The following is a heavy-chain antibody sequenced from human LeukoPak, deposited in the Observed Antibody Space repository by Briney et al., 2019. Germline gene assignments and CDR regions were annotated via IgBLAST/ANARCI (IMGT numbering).Heavy chain of an antibody. CDR3: ARVSLVRGAPDYYFDY. CDR2: IYHTGSI. CDR1: NGSASSNNW. D-gene: IGHD3-10*01. Sequence: SGTLSLTCAVSNGSASSNNWWTWVRQPPGKGLEWIGEIYHTGSINYNPSLKSRVTMSVDTSKNQFSLKLSSVTAADTAVYYCARVSLVRGAPDYYFDYWGQGTLVTVSS. J-gene: IGHJ4*02. V-gene: IGHV4-4*02.